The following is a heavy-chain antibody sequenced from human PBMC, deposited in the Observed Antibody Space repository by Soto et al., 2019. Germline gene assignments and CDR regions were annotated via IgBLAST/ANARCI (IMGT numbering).Heavy chain of an antibody. CDR2: ISPHNDYT. J-gene: IGHJ6*01. CDR3: ARGGYYDSSSSRNFHYYGLDV. V-gene: IGHV1-18*01. CDR1: GYSFSSYG. D-gene: IGHD3-22*01. Sequence: QVLLVQSGAEVKKPGASVKVFCKASGYSFSSYGVNWVRQAPGQGLEWMGWISPHNDYTFYEQKFQGRVTMTTDTSTRTAYMELRNQISEDTAAYYCARGGYYDSSSSRNFHYYGLDVWGQGTTVTVSS.